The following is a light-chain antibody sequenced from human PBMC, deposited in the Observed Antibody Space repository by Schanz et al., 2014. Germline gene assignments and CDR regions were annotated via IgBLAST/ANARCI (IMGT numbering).Light chain of an antibody. J-gene: IGLJ3*02. CDR3: TSYTGSGTLWV. V-gene: IGLV2-11*01. CDR2: DVS. Sequence: QSALTQPRSVSGSPGQSVTISCTGSSSDVGGYDSVSWYQHHPGKVPKLMIYDVSDRPSGVPHRFSGSKSGNTASLSISGLQAEDEADYYCTSYTGSGTLWVFGGGTKLTVL. CDR1: SSDVGGYDS.